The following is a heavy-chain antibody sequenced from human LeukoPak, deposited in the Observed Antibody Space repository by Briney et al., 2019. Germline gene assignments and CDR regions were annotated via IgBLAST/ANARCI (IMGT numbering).Heavy chain of an antibody. V-gene: IGHV1-46*01. CDR1: GYTFTSYY. Sequence: RASVKVSCKASGYTFTSYYMHWVRHAPGQGLEWMGIINPSGGSTSYAQKFQGRVTMTRDMSTSTVYMELSSLRSEDTAVYYCASEPYYYDSSGYPKTGNFDYWGQGTLVTVSS. CDR3: ASEPYYYDSSGYPKTGNFDY. J-gene: IGHJ4*02. D-gene: IGHD3-22*01. CDR2: INPSGGST.